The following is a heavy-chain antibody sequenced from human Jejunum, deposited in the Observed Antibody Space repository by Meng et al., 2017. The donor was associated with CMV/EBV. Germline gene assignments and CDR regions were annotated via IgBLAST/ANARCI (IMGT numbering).Heavy chain of an antibody. Sequence: AVSWVRLAPGQGLEWMGAILPMFGTAKYAQKFQGRVTISADESTSTAYMELSSLRSEDTAVYFCARDVRGSGRLDHYYGMDVWGQGTTVTVSS. CDR1: A. CDR2: ILPMFGTA. D-gene: IGHD5-12*01. CDR3: ARDVRGSGRLDHYYGMDV. J-gene: IGHJ6*02. V-gene: IGHV1-69*01.